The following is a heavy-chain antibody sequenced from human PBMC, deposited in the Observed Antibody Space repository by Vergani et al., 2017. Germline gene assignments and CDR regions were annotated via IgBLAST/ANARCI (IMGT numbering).Heavy chain of an antibody. D-gene: IGHD3-16*01. V-gene: IGHV4-31*03. J-gene: IGHJ4*02. CDR3: ARLGDSSVRVGPPYYFDY. CDR1: GGSISSGGYY. Sequence: QVQLQESGPGLVKPSQTLSLTCTVSGGSISSGGYYWSWIRQHPGKGLEWIVYIYYSGSTYYNPSLKSRVTISVDTSKNQFSLKLSSVTAADTAVYYCARLGDSSVRVGPPYYFDYWGQGTLVTVSS. CDR2: IYYSGST.